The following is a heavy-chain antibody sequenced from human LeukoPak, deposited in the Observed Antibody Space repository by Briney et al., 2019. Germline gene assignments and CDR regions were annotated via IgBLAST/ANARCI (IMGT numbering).Heavy chain of an antibody. D-gene: IGHD2-15*01. V-gene: IGHV4-39*07. J-gene: IGHJ4*02. CDR1: GGSISSSSYY. CDR3: ARWFRRNIVVVVPATQPAYYFDY. CDR2: MYHSGST. Sequence: PSETLSLTCTVSGGSISSSSYYWGWIRQPPGKGLEWIGSMYHSGSTYYNPSLKSRVTISVDTSKNQFSLKLSSVTAADTAVYHCARWFRRNIVVVVPATQPAYYFDYWGQGTLVTVSS.